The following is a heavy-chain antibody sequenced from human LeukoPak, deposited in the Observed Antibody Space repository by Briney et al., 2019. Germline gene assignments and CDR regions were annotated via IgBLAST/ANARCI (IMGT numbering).Heavy chain of an antibody. J-gene: IGHJ2*01. CDR3: ARGLGQLVQGWYVDL. Sequence: SVKVSCKASGGTFSSYAISWVRQAPGQGLEWMGRIIPILGIANYAQKFQGRVTITADKSTSTAYMELSSLRSEDTAVYYCARGLGQLVQGWYVDLWGRGTLVTVSS. V-gene: IGHV1-69*04. CDR1: GGTFSSYA. D-gene: IGHD6-6*01. CDR2: IIPILGIA.